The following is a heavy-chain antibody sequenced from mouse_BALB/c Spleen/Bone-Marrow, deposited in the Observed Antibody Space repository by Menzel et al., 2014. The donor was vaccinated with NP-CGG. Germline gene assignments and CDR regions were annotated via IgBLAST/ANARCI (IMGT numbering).Heavy chain of an antibody. J-gene: IGHJ4*01. Sequence: VQLQESGAELVKPGAPVKLSCKASGYIFTSYWMNWVKQRPGRGLEWIGRIHPSDSETHYNQKFKDKATVTVDKSSSTAYIQLSSLTSEDSAVYYCARSEDYDWAMDYWGQGTSVTVSS. V-gene: IGHV1-69*02. CDR3: ARSEDYDWAMDY. CDR2: IHPSDSET. D-gene: IGHD2-4*01. CDR1: GYIFTSYW.